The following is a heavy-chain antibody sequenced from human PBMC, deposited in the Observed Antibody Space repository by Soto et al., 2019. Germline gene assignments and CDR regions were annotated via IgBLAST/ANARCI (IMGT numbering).Heavy chain of an antibody. V-gene: IGHV3-30*18. J-gene: IGHJ6*02. D-gene: IGHD5-12*01. CDR1: GFTFSSYG. Sequence: QVQLVESGGGVVQPGRSLRLSCAASGFTFSSYGMHWVRQAPGKGLEWVAVISYDGSNKYYADSVKGRFTISRDNSKNTLYLQMNSLRAEDTAVYYCAKDQFIFRVATNYGMDVWGQGTTVTVSS. CDR2: ISYDGSNK. CDR3: AKDQFIFRVATNYGMDV.